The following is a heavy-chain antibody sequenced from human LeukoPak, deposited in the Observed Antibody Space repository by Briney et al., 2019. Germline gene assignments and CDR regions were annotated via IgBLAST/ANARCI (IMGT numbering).Heavy chain of an antibody. J-gene: IGHJ3*02. CDR3: ARDRSSWDNDAFDI. CDR2: IYYSGST. CDR1: GGSNSSYY. D-gene: IGHD6-13*01. V-gene: IGHV4-59*01. Sequence: SETLALTSTVSGGSNSSYYWSWIRQPPGKGLEWIGYIYYSGSTNYNPSLKSRVTISVDTSKNQFSLKLSSVTAADTAVYYCARDRSSWDNDAFDIWGQGTMVTVSS.